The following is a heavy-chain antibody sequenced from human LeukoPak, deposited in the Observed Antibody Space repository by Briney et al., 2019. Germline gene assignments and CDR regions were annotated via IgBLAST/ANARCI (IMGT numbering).Heavy chain of an antibody. J-gene: IGHJ4*02. CDR1: GYTFSSYN. CDR2: ITSSSSTI. V-gene: IGHV3-48*02. Sequence: GGSLRLSCAASGYTFSSYNMNWVRQAPGEGLEGVSYITSSSSTIYYADSVKGRFTISRDNAKNTPYLQMNSLRDEDTAVYYCAREYSSSSGTVSDYWGQGTLVTVSS. D-gene: IGHD6-6*01. CDR3: AREYSSSSGTVSDY.